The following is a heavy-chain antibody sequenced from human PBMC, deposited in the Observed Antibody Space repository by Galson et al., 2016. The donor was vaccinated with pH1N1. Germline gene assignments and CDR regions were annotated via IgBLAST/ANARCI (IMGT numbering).Heavy chain of an antibody. Sequence: SVKVSCKASGYTFTSYGISWVRQAPGQGLEWMGWISAYNGNTNYAQKPQGRVTMTTDTSTSTAYMELRSLRSDDTAVYYCARRLYGDYVDYFDYWGQGTLVTVSS. J-gene: IGHJ4*02. CDR2: ISAYNGNT. CDR1: GYTFTSYG. D-gene: IGHD4-17*01. V-gene: IGHV1-18*01. CDR3: ARRLYGDYVDYFDY.